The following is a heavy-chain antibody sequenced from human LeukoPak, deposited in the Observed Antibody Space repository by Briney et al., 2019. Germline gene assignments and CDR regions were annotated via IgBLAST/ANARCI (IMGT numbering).Heavy chain of an antibody. D-gene: IGHD3-10*01. CDR2: IYYSGST. V-gene: IGHV4-59*08. J-gene: IGHJ6*02. CDR3: ARMVRGSDYYYYGMDV. Sequence: SETLSLTCTVSGGSISSYYWSWIRQPPGKGLEWIGYIYYSGSTNYNPSLKSRVTISVDTSKNQFSLKLSSVTAADTAVYYCARMVRGSDYYYYGMDVWGQGTTVTVSS. CDR1: GGSISSYY.